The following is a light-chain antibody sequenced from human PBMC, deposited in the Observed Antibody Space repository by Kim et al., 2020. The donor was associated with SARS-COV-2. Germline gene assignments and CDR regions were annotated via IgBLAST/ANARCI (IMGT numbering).Light chain of an antibody. CDR2: TTS. CDR1: RVVNNY. CDR3: QQSFSPPRT. V-gene: IGKV1-39*01. J-gene: IGKJ4*01. Sequence: ASVGYRVTLTCRTSRVVNNYLNWYQQKPGKAPTLLISTTSYLQNGVPSRFSGSGSETEFTLTISGLQPEDFATYYCQQSFSPPRTFGGGTKVDIK.